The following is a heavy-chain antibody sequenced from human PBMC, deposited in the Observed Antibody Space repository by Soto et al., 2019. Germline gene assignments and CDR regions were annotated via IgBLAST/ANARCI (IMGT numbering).Heavy chain of an antibody. Sequence: GGSLRLSCAASGFTFSSYSMNWVRQAPGKGLEWVSSISSSSSYIYYADSVKGRFTISRDNAKNSLYLQMNSLRAEDTAVYYCAREPPLWFGELVTRNYGMDVWGQGTTVTVSS. J-gene: IGHJ6*02. D-gene: IGHD3-10*01. V-gene: IGHV3-21*01. CDR1: GFTFSSYS. CDR2: ISSSSSYI. CDR3: AREPPLWFGELVTRNYGMDV.